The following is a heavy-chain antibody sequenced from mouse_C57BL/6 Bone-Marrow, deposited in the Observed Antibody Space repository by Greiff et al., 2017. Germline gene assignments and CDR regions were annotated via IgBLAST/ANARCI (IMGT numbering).Heavy chain of an antibody. CDR2: ISSGSSTI. V-gene: IGHV5-17*02. CDR3: ARRGYGGSYCYFDV. D-gene: IGHD1-1*01. Sequence: EVQLVESGGGLVQPGGSRKLSCAASGFTFSSFGMHWVRQAPEKGLEWVAYISSGSSTIYYADTVKGRFTITRDNPKNTLFLQMTSLRSEDTAMYYCARRGYGGSYCYFDVWGAGTTVTVSS. J-gene: IGHJ1*01. CDR1: GFTFSSFG.